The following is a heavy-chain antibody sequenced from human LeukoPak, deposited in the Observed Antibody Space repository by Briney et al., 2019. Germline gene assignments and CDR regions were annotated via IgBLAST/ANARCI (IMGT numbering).Heavy chain of an antibody. CDR1: GYTFTSYY. V-gene: IGHV1-46*01. CDR2: INPTGGST. Sequence: ASVKVSCKASGYTFTSYYMHWVRQAPGQGLEWMGLINPTGGSTGYAQKFQGRVAMTRDMSTSTDYMELSSLRSEDTAIYYCARDNSVGDNAWWFDPWGQGTLVTVSS. D-gene: IGHD1-26*01. CDR3: ARDNSVGDNAWWFDP. J-gene: IGHJ5*02.